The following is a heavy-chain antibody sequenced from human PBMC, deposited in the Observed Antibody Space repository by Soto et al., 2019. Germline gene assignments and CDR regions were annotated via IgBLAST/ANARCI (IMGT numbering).Heavy chain of an antibody. CDR2: IIPIFGTA. D-gene: IGHD6-13*01. Sequence: QVQLVQSGAEVKKPGSSVKVSCKASGGTFSSYAISWVRQAPGQGLEWMGGIIPIFGTANNAQKFQGRVTITADESTSTAYMELSSLRSEDTAVYYCARAQIKYSSSWPEYFQHWGQGTLVTVSS. J-gene: IGHJ1*01. V-gene: IGHV1-69*01. CDR1: GGTFSSYA. CDR3: ARAQIKYSSSWPEYFQH.